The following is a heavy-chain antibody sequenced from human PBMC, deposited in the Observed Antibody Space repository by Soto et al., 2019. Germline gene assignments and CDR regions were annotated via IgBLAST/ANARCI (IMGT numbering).Heavy chain of an antibody. CDR1: GYTFTSYG. V-gene: IGHV1-18*01. CDR3: ARGGYSYGYPIYYGMDV. D-gene: IGHD5-18*01. CDR2: ISAYNGNT. Sequence: ASVKVSCKASGYTFTSYGISWVRQAPGQGLEWMGWISAYNGNTNYAQKLQGRVTMTTDTSTSTAYMELRSLRAEDTAVYYCARGGYSYGYPIYYGMDVWGQGTTVTVSS. J-gene: IGHJ6*02.